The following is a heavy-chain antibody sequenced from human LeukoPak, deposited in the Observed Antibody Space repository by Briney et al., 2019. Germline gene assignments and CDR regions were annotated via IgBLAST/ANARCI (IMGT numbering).Heavy chain of an antibody. V-gene: IGHV3-30*02. D-gene: IGHD3-10*01. CDR2: IRYDGSNK. J-gene: IGHJ6*03. Sequence: GALRLSCAASGFTFSSYGMHWVRQAPGKGLEWVAFIRYDGSNKYYADSVKGRFTISRDNSKNTLYLQMNSLRAEDTAVYYCAKQPYGSGRYYYMDVWGKGTTVTISS. CDR1: GFTFSSYG. CDR3: AKQPYGSGRYYYMDV.